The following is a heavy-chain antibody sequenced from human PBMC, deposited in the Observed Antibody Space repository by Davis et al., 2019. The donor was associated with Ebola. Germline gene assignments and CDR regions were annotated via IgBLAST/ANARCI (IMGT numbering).Heavy chain of an antibody. CDR1: GYSFTTYW. J-gene: IGHJ5*02. V-gene: IGHV5-51*01. CDR3: ARRGYYSGNRCPWGWFDP. Sequence: GESLKISCKGSGYSFTTYWIGWVRQMPGKGLEWMGIIYPGDSDTRYSPSFQGQVTISADRSISTAYLQWTSLKASDTAMYYCARRGYYSGNRCPWGWFDPWGQGTLVTVSS. D-gene: IGHD2-2*03. CDR2: IYPGDSDT.